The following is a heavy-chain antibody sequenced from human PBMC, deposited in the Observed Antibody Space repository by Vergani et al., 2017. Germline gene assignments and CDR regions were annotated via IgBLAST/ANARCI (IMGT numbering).Heavy chain of an antibody. CDR2: INPNSGGT. V-gene: IGHV1-2*02. CDR1: GYTFTGYY. CDR3: ARDQYYYDSSGYSLGDYYYGVDV. Sequence: QVQLVQSGAEVKKPGASVKVSCKASGYTFTGYYMHWARQAPGQGLEWMGWINPNSGGTNYAQKFQGRVTMTRDTSISTAYMELSRLRSDDTAVYYCARDQYYYDSSGYSLGDYYYGVDVWGQGTTVTVSS. D-gene: IGHD3-22*01. J-gene: IGHJ6*02.